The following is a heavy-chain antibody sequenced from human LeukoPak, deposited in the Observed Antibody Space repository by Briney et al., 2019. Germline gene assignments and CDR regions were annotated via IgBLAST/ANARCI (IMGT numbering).Heavy chain of an antibody. CDR1: GYTFTGYY. V-gene: IGHV1-2*02. CDR3: ARVETGSFVY. D-gene: IGHD1-1*01. Sequence: GASVTVSCKASGYTFTGYYMHWVRQAPGQGLEWMGWINPNSGGTNYAQKFQGRVTMTRDTSISTAYMELSRLRSDDTAVYYCARVETGSFVYWGQGTLVTVSS. J-gene: IGHJ4*02. CDR2: INPNSGGT.